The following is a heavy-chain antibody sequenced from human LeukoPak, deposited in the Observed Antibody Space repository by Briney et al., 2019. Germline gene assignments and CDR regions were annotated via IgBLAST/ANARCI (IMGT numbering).Heavy chain of an antibody. V-gene: IGHV3-21*03. Sequence: PGGSLRLSCAASGFTFSSYSMNWVRQAPGKGLEWVSSISSGSTYIYYADSVKGRFTISRDNAKNSLYLQMNSLLTEDTAVYYCARVPATAISPIHMDVWGKGTTVTVSS. J-gene: IGHJ6*03. D-gene: IGHD2-15*01. CDR3: ARVPATAISPIHMDV. CDR2: ISSGSTYI. CDR1: GFTFSSYS.